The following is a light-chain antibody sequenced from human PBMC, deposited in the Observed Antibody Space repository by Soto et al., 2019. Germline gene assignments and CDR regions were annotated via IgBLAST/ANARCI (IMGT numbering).Light chain of an antibody. CDR2: KVS. Sequence: QSALTQPASVSGSPGQSITIPCTGTSSDVGGYNYVSWYQQHPGRAPKLVIYKVSDRPSGVSSRFSASKSGNTASLTISGLQAEDEADYYCSSYSTATSPQWVSGGGTKLTVL. CDR3: SSYSTATSPQWV. J-gene: IGLJ3*02. CDR1: SSDVGGYNY. V-gene: IGLV2-14*01.